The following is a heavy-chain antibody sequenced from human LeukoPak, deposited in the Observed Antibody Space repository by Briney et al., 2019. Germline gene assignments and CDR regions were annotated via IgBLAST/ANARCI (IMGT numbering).Heavy chain of an antibody. V-gene: IGHV3-23*01. CDR2: ISGSGGST. CDR1: GFTFSSYA. CDR3: AKPAARPHATLLFDY. Sequence: PGGSLRLSCAASGFTFSSYAMSWVRQAPGKGLEWVSAISGSGGSTYYADSVKGRFTISRENSKNTLYLQMNSLRAEDTAVYYCAKPAARPHATLLFDYWGQGTLVTVSS. J-gene: IGHJ4*02. D-gene: IGHD6-6*01.